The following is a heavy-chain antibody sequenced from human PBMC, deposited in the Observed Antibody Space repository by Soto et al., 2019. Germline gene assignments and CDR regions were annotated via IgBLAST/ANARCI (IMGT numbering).Heavy chain of an antibody. CDR1: GFTFSSYL. Sequence: EVQLLESGGGLVQPGGSLRLSCAASGFTFSSYLMSWVRQAPGKGLEWVSTISGSTGSTYYADSVKGRFTISRDNSKNPLYLQMNSRRAGDTAVYYCAKDDGSGTYSPAYWGQGTLVTVSS. CDR2: ISGSTGST. CDR3: AKDDGSGTYSPAY. D-gene: IGHD3-10*01. J-gene: IGHJ4*02. V-gene: IGHV3-23*01.